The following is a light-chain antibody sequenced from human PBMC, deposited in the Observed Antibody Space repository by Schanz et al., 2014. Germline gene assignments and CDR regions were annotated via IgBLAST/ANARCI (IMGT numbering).Light chain of an antibody. CDR1: QSVSSN. J-gene: IGKJ4*01. CDR3: QQYGSSSRVT. CDR2: GAS. Sequence: EIVMTQSPATLSVSPGERATLSCRASQSVSSNLAWYQQKPGQAPRLLIYGASSRATGIPDRFSGSGSGTDFTLIISRLEPEEFAVYYCQQYGSSSRVTFGGGTKVEIK. V-gene: IGKV3-20*01.